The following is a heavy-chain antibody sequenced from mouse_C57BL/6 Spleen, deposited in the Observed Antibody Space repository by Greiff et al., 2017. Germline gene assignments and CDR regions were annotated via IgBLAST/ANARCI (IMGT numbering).Heavy chain of an antibody. D-gene: IGHD2-1*01. Sequence: EVQVVESGPGMVKPSQSLSLTCTVTGYSITSGYDWHWIRHFPGNKLEWMGYISYSGSTNYNPSLKSRISITHDTSKNHFFLKLNSVTTEDTATYYCASRYGNYDYAMDYWGQGTSVTVSS. CDR2: ISYSGST. CDR1: GYSITSGYD. CDR3: ASRYGNYDYAMDY. J-gene: IGHJ4*01. V-gene: IGHV3-1*01.